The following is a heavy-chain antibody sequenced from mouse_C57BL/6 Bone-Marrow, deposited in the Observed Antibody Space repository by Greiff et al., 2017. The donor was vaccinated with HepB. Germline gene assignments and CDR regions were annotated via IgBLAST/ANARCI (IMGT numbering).Heavy chain of an antibody. CDR2: IFPGSGST. D-gene: IGHD2-1*01. V-gene: IGHV1-56*01. J-gene: IGHJ4*01. CDR1: GYTFTSHW. Sequence: QVQLQQSGPELVRPGASVKISCKAPGYTFTSHWMQWVRQRPGQGLEWIGEIFPGSGSTYYNEKFKGKATLTVDTSSSTAYMQLRSLTSDDAAVYFCARQGYGNFRGYAMDYWGKGTSVTVSS. CDR3: ARQGYGNFRGYAMDY.